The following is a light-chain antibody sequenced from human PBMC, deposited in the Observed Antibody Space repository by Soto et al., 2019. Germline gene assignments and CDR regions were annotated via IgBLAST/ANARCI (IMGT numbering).Light chain of an antibody. Sequence: EIVLTQSPGTLSLSPGERATLSCRASQSISVNYLAWYQQKPGQAPRLLIYGASNRATGIPERFSGSGSGTDFTLTIGRLEPQDSAMYYCQQYVISVTFGQGTRLEIK. CDR2: GAS. J-gene: IGKJ5*01. CDR1: QSISVNY. V-gene: IGKV3-20*01. CDR3: QQYVISVT.